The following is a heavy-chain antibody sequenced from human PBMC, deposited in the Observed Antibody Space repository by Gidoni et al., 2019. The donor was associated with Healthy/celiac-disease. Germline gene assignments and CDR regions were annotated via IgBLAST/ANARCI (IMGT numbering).Heavy chain of an antibody. CDR3: ARGFGYYYDSSGPFDY. CDR2: IYYSGST. V-gene: IGHV4-39*07. Sequence: IGSIYYSGSTYYNPSLKNRVTISVDTSKNQFSLKLSSVTAADTAVYYCARGFGYYYDSSGPFDYWGQGTLVTVSS. J-gene: IGHJ4*02. D-gene: IGHD3-22*01.